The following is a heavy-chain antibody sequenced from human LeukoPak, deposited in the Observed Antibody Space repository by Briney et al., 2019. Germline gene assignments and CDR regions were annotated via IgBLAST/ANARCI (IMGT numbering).Heavy chain of an antibody. CDR2: FDPEDGET. CDR3: ATEITMVRGVIITTDYFDY. V-gene: IGHV1-24*01. D-gene: IGHD3-10*01. Sequence: ASVKVSCKVSGYTLTELSMHWVRQAPGKGLEWMGGFDPEDGETIYAQKFQGRVTMTEDTSTDTAYVELSSLRSEDTAVYYCATEITMVRGVIITTDYFDYWGQGTLVTVSS. J-gene: IGHJ4*02. CDR1: GYTLTELS.